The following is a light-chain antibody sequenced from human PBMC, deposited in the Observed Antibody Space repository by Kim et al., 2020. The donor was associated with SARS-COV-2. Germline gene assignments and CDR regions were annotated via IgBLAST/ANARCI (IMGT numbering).Light chain of an antibody. Sequence: EVVLTQSPGPLSLSPGERATLSCRASQSLGNSYLAWYQQRPGQAPRLLIYGTSNRATGIPDRFGGSGSGTDFTLTISRLEPEDFVVYFCQQFGILPWTFGRGTKVDIK. CDR3: QQFGILPWT. V-gene: IGKV3-20*01. CDR2: GTS. CDR1: QSLGNSY. J-gene: IGKJ1*01.